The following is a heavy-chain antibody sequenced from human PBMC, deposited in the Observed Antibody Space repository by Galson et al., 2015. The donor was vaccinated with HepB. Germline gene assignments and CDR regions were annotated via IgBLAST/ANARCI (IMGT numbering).Heavy chain of an antibody. Sequence: SLRLSCAASGFTFSNAWMSWVRQAPGKGLEWVGRIKSKTDGGTTDYAAPVKGRFTISRDDSKNTLYLQMNSLKTEDTAVYYCTTPIEYSSSFYYYYYMDVWGKGTTVTVSS. J-gene: IGHJ6*03. CDR2: IKSKTDGGTT. D-gene: IGHD6-6*01. V-gene: IGHV3-15*01. CDR1: GFTFSNAW. CDR3: TTPIEYSSSFYYYYYMDV.